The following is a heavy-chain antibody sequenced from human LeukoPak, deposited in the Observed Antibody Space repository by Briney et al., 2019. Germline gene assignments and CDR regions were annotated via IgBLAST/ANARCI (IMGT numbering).Heavy chain of an antibody. D-gene: IGHD1-7*01. CDR2: IYHSGST. CDR1: GYSISSGYY. CDR3: ARGAELELAFDI. J-gene: IGHJ3*02. V-gene: IGHV4-38-2*01. Sequence: PSETLSLTCAVSGYSISSGYYWGCIRQPPGKGLEWIGSIYHSGSTYYNPSLKSRVTISVDTSKNQFSLKLSSVTAADTAVYYCARGAELELAFDIWGQGTMVTVSS.